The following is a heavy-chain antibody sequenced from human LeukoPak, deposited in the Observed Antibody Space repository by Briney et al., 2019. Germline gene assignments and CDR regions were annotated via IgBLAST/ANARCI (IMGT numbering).Heavy chain of an antibody. CDR2: IIPIFGTA. CDR1: GGTFSSYA. Sequence: ASVKVSCKASGGTFSSYAISWVRQAPGQGLEWMGGIIPIFGTANYAQKFQGRVTITADESTSTAYMELSSLRSEDTAVYYCARDEGYSYIAGLTAFDIWGQGTMVTVSS. D-gene: IGHD5-18*01. J-gene: IGHJ3*02. CDR3: ARDEGYSYIAGLTAFDI. V-gene: IGHV1-69*13.